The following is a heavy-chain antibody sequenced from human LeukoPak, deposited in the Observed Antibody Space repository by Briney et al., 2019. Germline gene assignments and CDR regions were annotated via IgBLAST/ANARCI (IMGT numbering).Heavy chain of an antibody. CDR3: AKATSHVVVPKYYFDY. CDR1: GFTFSSYG. V-gene: IGHV3-23*01. CDR2: ISGSGGST. J-gene: IGHJ4*02. D-gene: IGHD2-21*01. Sequence: PGGSLRLSCAASGFTFSSYGMSWVRQASGKGLEWVSAISGSGGSTYYADSVKGRFTIFRDNSKNTLYLQMNSLRAEDTAVYYCAKATSHVVVPKYYFDYWGQGTLVTVSS.